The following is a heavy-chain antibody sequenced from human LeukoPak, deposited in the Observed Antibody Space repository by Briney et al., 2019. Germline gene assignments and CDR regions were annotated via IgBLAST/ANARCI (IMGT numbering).Heavy chain of an antibody. V-gene: IGHV3-33*01. D-gene: IGHD3-10*01. CDR1: GFTFSSYG. CDR3: ARNYGSGSYATHGDY. CDR2: IWYDGSNK. Sequence: GGSLRLSCAASGFTFSSYGMHWVRQAPGKGLEWVAVIWYDGSNKYYADSVKGRFTISRDNSKNTLYLKMNSLRAEDTAVYYCARNYGSGSYATHGDYWGQGTLVTVSS. J-gene: IGHJ4*02.